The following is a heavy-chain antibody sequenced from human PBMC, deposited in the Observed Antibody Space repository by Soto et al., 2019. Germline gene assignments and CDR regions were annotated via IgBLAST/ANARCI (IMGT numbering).Heavy chain of an antibody. J-gene: IGHJ5*02. D-gene: IGHD3-9*01. CDR3: ARPNYDILTGPGAWFDP. Sequence: SETLSLTCTVSGGSISSSSYYWGWIRQPPGKGLEWIGSIYYSGSTYYNPSLKSRVTISVDTSKNQFSLKLSSVPAADTAVYYCARPNYDILTGPGAWFDPWGQGTLVTVSS. CDR2: IYYSGST. V-gene: IGHV4-39*01. CDR1: GGSISSSSYY.